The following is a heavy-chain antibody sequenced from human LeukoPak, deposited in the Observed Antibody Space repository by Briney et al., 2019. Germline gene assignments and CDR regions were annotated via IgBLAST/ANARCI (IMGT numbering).Heavy chain of an antibody. CDR2: IIPIFGTA. Sequence: ASVKVSCKASGGTFSSYAISWVRQAPGQGLEWMGGIIPIFGTANYAQKFQGRVTITADESTSTAYMELSSLRSEDTAVYYCARGGYSYGTYYYYYMDVWGKGTTVTISS. V-gene: IGHV1-69*13. CDR3: ARGGYSYGTYYYYYMDV. CDR1: GGTFSSYA. D-gene: IGHD5-18*01. J-gene: IGHJ6*03.